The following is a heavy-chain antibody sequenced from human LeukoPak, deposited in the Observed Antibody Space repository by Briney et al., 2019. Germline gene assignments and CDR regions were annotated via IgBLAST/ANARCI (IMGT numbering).Heavy chain of an antibody. D-gene: IGHD3-10*01. CDR1: GFTFNRYW. CDR2: INSDGSRT. CDR3: ARGNFYSGSGSSPLDY. V-gene: IGHV3-74*01. Sequence: GGSLRLSCAASGFTFNRYWMHWVRQVPGKGLVWVSRINSDGSRTNYVDSAKGRFTVSRDNAKNTLFLQMNGLRAEDTAVYYCARGNFYSGSGSSPLDYWGQGTLVTVSS. J-gene: IGHJ4*02.